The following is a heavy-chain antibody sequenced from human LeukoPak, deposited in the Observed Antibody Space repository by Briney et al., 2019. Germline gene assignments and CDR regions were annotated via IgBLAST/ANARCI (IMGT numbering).Heavy chain of an antibody. D-gene: IGHD5-24*01. CDR2: ISYDGSNK. Sequence: GGSLRLSCAASAFTFSNFGMHWVRQAPGKGLEWVAVISYDGSNKYYADSVKGRFTISRDNSKNTLYLQMNSLRAEDTAVYYCARAEMTTITFPDYWGQGTPVTVSS. J-gene: IGHJ4*02. V-gene: IGHV3-30*12. CDR1: AFTFSNFG. CDR3: ARAEMTTITFPDY.